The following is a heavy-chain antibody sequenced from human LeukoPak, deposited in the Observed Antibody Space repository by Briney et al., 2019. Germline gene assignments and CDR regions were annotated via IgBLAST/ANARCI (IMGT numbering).Heavy chain of an antibody. CDR1: GFTVSSNY. CDR2: IYSGGST. V-gene: IGHV3-53*01. Sequence: GGSLRLSCAASGFTVSSNYMSWVRQAPGKGLEWVSVIYSGGSTYYADSVKGRFTISRDNSKNTLYLQMNSLRAEDTAVYYCARIEIAVAGTPFGYWGQRTLVTVSS. D-gene: IGHD6-19*01. CDR3: ARIEIAVAGTPFGY. J-gene: IGHJ4*02.